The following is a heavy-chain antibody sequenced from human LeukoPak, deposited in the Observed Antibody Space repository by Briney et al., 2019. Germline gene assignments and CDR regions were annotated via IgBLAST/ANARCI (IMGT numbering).Heavy chain of an antibody. J-gene: IGHJ1*01. V-gene: IGHV3-23*01. CDR2: ISNSGGST. CDR3: AKGKGEEFTRRI. D-gene: IGHD1-14*01. CDR1: GFTFSSYA. Sequence: GGSLRLSCAASGFTFSSYAMNWVRQAPGKGLEWVSGISNSGGSTYYADSVKGRFTISRDNSKNTLYLQMNSLRAEDTAVYYCAKGKGEEFTRRIWGQGTLVTVSS.